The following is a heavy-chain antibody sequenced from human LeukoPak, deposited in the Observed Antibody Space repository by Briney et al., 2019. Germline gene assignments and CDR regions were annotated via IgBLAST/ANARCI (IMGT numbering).Heavy chain of an antibody. Sequence: NPSETLSLTCAVHGGSLAGYNWNWIRQPPGKELEWIGDVNHGGSTNYDPSLESRVTVSIDTWNSQFSLELNSVTAADTAVYYCARGRVRVVPGTGYFDSWSQGSLVIVSS. J-gene: IGHJ4*02. CDR2: VNHGGST. D-gene: IGHD2-2*01. CDR1: GGSLAGYN. CDR3: ARGRVRVVPGTGYFDS. V-gene: IGHV4-34*01.